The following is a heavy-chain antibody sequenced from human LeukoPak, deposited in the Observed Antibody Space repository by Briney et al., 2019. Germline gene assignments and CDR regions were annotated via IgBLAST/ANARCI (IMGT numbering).Heavy chain of an antibody. CDR1: GFSFNTYS. J-gene: IGHJ4*02. V-gene: IGHV3-48*02. CDR2: IRSSDGAI. CDR3: ARDSSWSFDY. Sequence: GGSLRLSCAASGFSFNTYSMNWVRQAPGRGLEWVSYIRSSDGAIYYADPVRGRFTISTDNARKSLYLQMNGLREEDTAVYYCARDSSWSFDYWGQGTLVTVSS. D-gene: IGHD2-15*01.